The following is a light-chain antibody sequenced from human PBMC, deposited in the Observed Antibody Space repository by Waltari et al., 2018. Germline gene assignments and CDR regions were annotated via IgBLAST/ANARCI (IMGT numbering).Light chain of an antibody. Sequence: CRANQSISKYLAWYQQKPGQGPRLLIYHASSRAAGIPDRFSGSGSGTDFSLTISRLEPEDFAVYYCQHYESLPVTFGQGTKVEIK. J-gene: IGKJ1*01. CDR1: QSISKY. CDR2: HAS. CDR3: QHYESLPVT. V-gene: IGKV3-20*01.